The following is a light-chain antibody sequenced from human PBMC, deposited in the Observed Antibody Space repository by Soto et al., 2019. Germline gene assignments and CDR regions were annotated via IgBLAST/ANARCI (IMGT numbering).Light chain of an antibody. Sequence: EIVLTQSPDTLCLSPGERATLSCRASESVTSSHIAWYQQKPGQAPSLLIYSASSRATGIPDRFSGSESGTGFTLTINTLEPDDFAVYYCQYYGSTRNTVGQGTRLEIK. V-gene: IGKV3-20*01. CDR3: QYYGSTRNT. CDR1: ESVTSSH. CDR2: SAS. J-gene: IGKJ5*01.